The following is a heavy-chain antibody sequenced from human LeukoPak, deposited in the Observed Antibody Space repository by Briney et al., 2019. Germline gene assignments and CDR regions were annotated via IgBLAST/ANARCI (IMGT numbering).Heavy chain of an antibody. CDR3: AKDVRYSSGPPDAFDI. CDR1: GFTFSSHA. CDR2: ISGSGGST. V-gene: IGHV3-23*01. Sequence: GGSLRLSCAASGFTFSSHAMSWVRQAPGKGLEWVSAISGSGGSTYYADSVKGRFTISRDNSKNTLYLQMNSLRAEDTAVYYCAKDVRYSSGPPDAFDIWGQGTMVTVSS. D-gene: IGHD6-19*01. J-gene: IGHJ3*02.